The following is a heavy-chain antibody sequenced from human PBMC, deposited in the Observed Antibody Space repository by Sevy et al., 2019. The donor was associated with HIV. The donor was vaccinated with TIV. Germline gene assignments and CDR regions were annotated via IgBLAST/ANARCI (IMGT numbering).Heavy chain of an antibody. Sequence: GGSLRLSCAASGFTFSSYAMNWVRQAPGKGLEWVSTIFGSGGGTYDADSVKGRFTISRDDSKNTLYLQMNSRRAEDTAVDYCAGGRYDSSGAVDAFDTWGQGTMVTVSS. CDR3: AGGRYDSSGAVDAFDT. J-gene: IGHJ3*02. CDR1: GFTFSSYA. D-gene: IGHD3-22*01. V-gene: IGHV3-23*01. CDR2: IFGSGGGT.